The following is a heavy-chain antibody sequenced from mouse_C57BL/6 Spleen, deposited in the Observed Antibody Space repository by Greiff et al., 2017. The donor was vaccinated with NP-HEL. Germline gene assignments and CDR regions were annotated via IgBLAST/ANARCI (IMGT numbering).Heavy chain of an antibody. CDR3: ARRRVYYGSSYGDFDV. J-gene: IGHJ1*03. CDR2: IDPSDSYT. V-gene: IGHV1-50*01. Sequence: QVQLKQPGAELVKPGASVKLSCKASGYTFTSYWMQWVKQRPGQGLEWIGEIDPSDSYTNYNQKFKGKATLTVDTSSSTAYMQLSSLTSEDSAVYYCARRRVYYGSSYGDFDVWGTGTTVTVSS. CDR1: GYTFTSYW. D-gene: IGHD1-1*01.